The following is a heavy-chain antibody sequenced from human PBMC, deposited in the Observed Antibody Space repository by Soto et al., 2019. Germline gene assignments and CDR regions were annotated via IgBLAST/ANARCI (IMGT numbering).Heavy chain of an antibody. CDR1: GYTFTAYY. V-gene: IGHV1-2*02. Sequence: ASVKVSCKASGYTFTAYYMHWGRQAPGQGLEWMGWINPNSGGTNYAQNFQGRVTMTRDTSISTAYMELSRLRSDDTAVYYCARGVDIVVVPAGHYYCNMDVWGQGTTVTVSS. D-gene: IGHD2-2*01. J-gene: IGHJ6*01. CDR3: ARGVDIVVVPAGHYYCNMDV. CDR2: INPNSGGT.